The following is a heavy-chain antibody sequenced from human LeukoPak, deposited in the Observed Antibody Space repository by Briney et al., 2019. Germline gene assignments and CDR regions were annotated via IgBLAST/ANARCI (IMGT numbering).Heavy chain of an antibody. V-gene: IGHV4-61*01. J-gene: IGHJ6*02. Sequence: KPSETLSLTCTVSGGSVSSGSYYWSWIRQPPGKGLEWIGYIYYSGSTNYNPSLKSRVTISVDTSKNQLSLKLSSVTAADTAVYYCARGSCSGGSCYPTYGMDVWGQGTTVTVS. CDR3: ARGSCSGGSCYPTYGMDV. CDR2: IYYSGST. CDR1: GGSVSSGSYY. D-gene: IGHD2-15*01.